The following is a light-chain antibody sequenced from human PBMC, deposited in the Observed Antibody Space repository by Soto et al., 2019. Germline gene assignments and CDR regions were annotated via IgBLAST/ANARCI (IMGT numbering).Light chain of an antibody. CDR3: QQYGSSPRT. CDR1: QSVSSNY. V-gene: IGKV3-20*01. CDR2: GAS. J-gene: IGKJ1*01. Sequence: EIVLTQSPGTLSLSPGERATLSCRASQSVSSNYLAWYQQRPGQAPSLLIYGASSRATGIPDRFSGSGSGTDFTLTISRLEPEDFAVYYCQQYGSSPRTFAQGTKVDIK.